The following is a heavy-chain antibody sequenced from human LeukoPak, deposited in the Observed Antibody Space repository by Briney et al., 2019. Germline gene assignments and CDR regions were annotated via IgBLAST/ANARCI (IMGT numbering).Heavy chain of an antibody. CDR3: ARGPYDSSGYYYYFDY. CDR2: ISSSSSYI. J-gene: IGHJ4*02. V-gene: IGHV3-21*03. D-gene: IGHD3-22*01. CDR1: GFTFSSYS. Sequence: GGSLRLSCAAFGFTFSSYSMNWVRQAPGKGLEWVSSISSSSSYIYYADSVKGRFTISRDNAKNSLYLQMNSLRAEDTAVYYCARGPYDSSGYYYYFDYWGQGTLVTVSS.